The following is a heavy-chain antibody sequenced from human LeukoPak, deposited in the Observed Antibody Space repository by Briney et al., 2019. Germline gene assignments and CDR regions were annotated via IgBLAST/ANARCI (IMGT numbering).Heavy chain of an antibody. CDR3: ARAREMAAHWDFDL. D-gene: IGHD5-24*01. J-gene: IGHJ2*01. V-gene: IGHV4-39*07. CDR2: IHYSGSA. CDR1: GGSISSSSYY. Sequence: SETLSLTCTVSGGSISSSSYYWGWIRQPPGKGLEWIGNIHYSGSAYYNPSLKSRVTISVDTSKNQFSLKLSSVTAADTAVYYCARAREMAAHWDFDLWSRGTLVTVSS.